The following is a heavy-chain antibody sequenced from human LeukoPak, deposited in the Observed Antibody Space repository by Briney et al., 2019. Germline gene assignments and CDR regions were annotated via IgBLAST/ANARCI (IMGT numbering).Heavy chain of an antibody. CDR1: GLTFSSYS. CDR3: ARDGSGSYYPNYFDY. D-gene: IGHD1-26*01. J-gene: IGHJ4*02. Sequence: GGSLRLSCAASGLTFSSYSMNWVRQAPGKGLEWVSYISSSSSTIYYADSVKGRFTISRDNAKNSLYLQMNSLRAEDTAVYYCARDGSGSYYPNYFDYWGQGTLVTVSS. CDR2: ISSSSSTI. V-gene: IGHV3-48*01.